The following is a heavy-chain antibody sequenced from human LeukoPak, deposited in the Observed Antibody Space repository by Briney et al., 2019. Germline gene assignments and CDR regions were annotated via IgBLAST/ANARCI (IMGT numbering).Heavy chain of an antibody. D-gene: IGHD1-20*01. J-gene: IGHJ6*03. CDR3: ARDNGYDSNYYYYYMDV. CDR2: IKQDGSEK. V-gene: IGHV3-7*01. Sequence: GGSLRLSCAAFGFTFSSYWMSWVRQAPGKGLEWVANIKQDGSEKYYVDSVKGRFTISRDNAKNSLYLQMNSLRAEDTAVYYCARDNGYDSNYYYYYMDVWGKGTTVTVSS. CDR1: GFTFSSYW.